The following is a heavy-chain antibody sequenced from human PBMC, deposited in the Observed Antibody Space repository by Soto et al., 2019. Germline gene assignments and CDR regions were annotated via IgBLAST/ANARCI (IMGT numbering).Heavy chain of an antibody. CDR2: IYYSGST. D-gene: IGHD7-27*01. CDR3: ARVWGYAFDI. CDR1: Y. Sequence: YCRRIRQQHRKGLEWIGYIYYSGSTNYNLSLKSRVTISVDMSKNQFSLKLSSVTAADTAVYYCARVWGYAFDIWGQGTMVTVSS. J-gene: IGHJ3*02. V-gene: IGHV4-59*08.